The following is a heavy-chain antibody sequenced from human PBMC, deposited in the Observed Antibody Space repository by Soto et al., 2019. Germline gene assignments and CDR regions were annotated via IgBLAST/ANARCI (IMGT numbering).Heavy chain of an antibody. Sequence: QLVQSGDEVKKPGASVKVSCKASGYTFISYAISWVRQVPGQVLEWMGRVSPYSGNTDSSQKFQGRVTMTADTSTNPAYMDLRTLSSDDTAVYFCARDFLPRTPWGRATAQFSYYGMAVWGQGTTVTFSS. V-gene: IGHV1-18*01. J-gene: IGHJ6*02. D-gene: IGHD7-27*01. CDR2: VSPYSGNT. CDR3: ARDFLPRTPWGRATAQFSYYGMAV. CDR1: GYTFISYA.